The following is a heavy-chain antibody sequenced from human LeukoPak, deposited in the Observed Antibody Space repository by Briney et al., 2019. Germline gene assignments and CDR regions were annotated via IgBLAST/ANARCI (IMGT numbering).Heavy chain of an antibody. CDR2: IYARGST. Sequence: SETLSLTCTVSYLSINHYSWGWVRQSTGKVLEWSGRIYARGSTNYNPSLQSRVTISLDESTNQFSLKLTSVTAADTAVYYCARLDSTGYHYLDSWGQGTLVTVSS. D-gene: IGHD6-19*01. J-gene: IGHJ4*02. CDR1: YLSINHYS. CDR3: ARLDSTGYHYLDS. V-gene: IGHV4-4*07.